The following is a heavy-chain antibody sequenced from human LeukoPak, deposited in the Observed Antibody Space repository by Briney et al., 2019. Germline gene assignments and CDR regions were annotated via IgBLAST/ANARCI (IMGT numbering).Heavy chain of an antibody. D-gene: IGHD2-15*01. V-gene: IGHV1-46*01. Sequence: GASVKVSCKASGYSFTSYYVHWVRQAPGQGPVWMGTLYPSAGTTTTSDAQKFQGRVTMTSDTSTSTVYLELSGLIYEDTAVYYCAREYHGGQFDYWGRGTLVTVSS. CDR1: GYSFTSYY. CDR3: AREYHGGQFDY. CDR2: LYPSAGTT. J-gene: IGHJ4*02.